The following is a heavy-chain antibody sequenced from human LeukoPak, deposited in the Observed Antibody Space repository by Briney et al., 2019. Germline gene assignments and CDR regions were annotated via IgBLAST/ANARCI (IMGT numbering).Heavy chain of an antibody. CDR3: ARLTVYGSGSYYKD. J-gene: IGHJ4*02. Sequence: ASVKVSCMAPGYTFTSYGISWVRQAPGPGVAWMGWISGYNGDTNYAQKFQGRVTMTTDTSTSTVYMDLRSLRSDDTAVYYCARLTVYGSGSYYKDWGQGTLVTVSS. D-gene: IGHD3-10*01. V-gene: IGHV1-18*01. CDR2: ISGYNGDT. CDR1: GYTFTSYG.